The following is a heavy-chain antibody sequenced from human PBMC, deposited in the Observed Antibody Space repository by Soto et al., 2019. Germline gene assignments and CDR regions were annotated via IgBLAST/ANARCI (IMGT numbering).Heavy chain of an antibody. J-gene: IGHJ4*02. CDR3: ARLPLISLVRGIIVDDY. Sequence: EVQLVQSGAEVKKPGEPLRISCEGAGYSFTNYWITWVRQMPGKGLEWLGRIDPSDSYTNYSPSFRGHVTISVDKSISXXYLQWSSLKASDTAMYYCARLPLISLVRGIIVDDYWGQGTLVTVSS. CDR1: GYSFTNYW. CDR2: IDPSDSYT. V-gene: IGHV5-10-1*01. D-gene: IGHD3-10*01.